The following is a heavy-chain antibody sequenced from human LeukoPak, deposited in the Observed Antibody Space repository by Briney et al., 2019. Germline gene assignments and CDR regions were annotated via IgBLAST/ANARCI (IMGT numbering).Heavy chain of an antibody. CDR1: GGSISSSSHY. J-gene: IGHJ4*02. Sequence: PSETLSLTCTVSGGSISSSSHYWGWIRQPPGKGLEWIGCIYYSGSTYYNPSLKSRVTISVDTSKNQCSLKLSSGTAAHTAVYYCASDTSGGYDHDFAYWGQGTLVTVSS. V-gene: IGHV4-39*01. D-gene: IGHD5-12*01. CDR2: IYYSGST. CDR3: ASDTSGGYDHDFAY.